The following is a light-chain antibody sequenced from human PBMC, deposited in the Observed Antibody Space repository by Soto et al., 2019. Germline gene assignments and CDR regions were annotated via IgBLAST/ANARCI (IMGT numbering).Light chain of an antibody. CDR3: QHRSNWLYT. V-gene: IGKV3-11*01. Sequence: ELVWTPSPATLALSHGERATLSCRASQSISKYLAWYQQKPGQAPRLLIYDASNRATGIPARFSASGSGTDFTLTISSLEPEDFVLYYCQHRSNWLYTLGQGTRLEI. J-gene: IGKJ5*01. CDR1: QSISKY. CDR2: DAS.